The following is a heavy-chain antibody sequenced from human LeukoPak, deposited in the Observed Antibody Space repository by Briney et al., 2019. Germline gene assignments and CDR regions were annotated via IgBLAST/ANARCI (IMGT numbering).Heavy chain of an antibody. J-gene: IGHJ5*02. CDR1: GGTFSSYA. Sequence: SVKVSCKASGGTFSSYAISWVRQAPGQGLEWMGRIIPIFGTANYAQKFQGRVTITTDESTSTAYMELSSMRSEDTAVHYCARGGLQGVLDGSSSFWFDPWGQGTLVTVSS. CDR2: IIPIFGTA. V-gene: IGHV1-69*05. CDR3: ARGGLQGVLDGSSSFWFDP. D-gene: IGHD6-6*01.